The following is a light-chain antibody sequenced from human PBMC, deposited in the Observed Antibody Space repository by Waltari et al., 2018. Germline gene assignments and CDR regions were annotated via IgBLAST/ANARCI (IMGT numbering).Light chain of an antibody. Sequence: EIELTQSPATLSLSPGERATLSCRASQSVSTSLAWYQQKPGQAPRLLIHDASNRATGTPARFSGSGSGTDFTLTIGSLEPEDFAFYYCQQHGKWPLSFGGGTKVEI. CDR2: DAS. V-gene: IGKV3-11*01. J-gene: IGKJ4*01. CDR3: QQHGKWPLS. CDR1: QSVSTS.